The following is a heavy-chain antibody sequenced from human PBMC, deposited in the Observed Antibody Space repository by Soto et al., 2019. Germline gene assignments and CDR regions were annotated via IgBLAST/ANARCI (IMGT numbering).Heavy chain of an antibody. CDR3: ARDGSGYRSRASPMDV. D-gene: IGHD3-22*01. J-gene: IGHJ6*02. CDR2: IIPIFGTA. V-gene: IGHV1-69*01. CDR1: GDTFSSYA. Sequence: QVQLVQSGAVVKKPGSSVKVSCKASGDTFSSYAISWVRQAPEQGLEWMGGIIPIFGTANYAQKFQGRVTITADESTSTAYMELSSLRSEDTAVYYCARDGSGYRSRASPMDVWGQGTTVTVSS.